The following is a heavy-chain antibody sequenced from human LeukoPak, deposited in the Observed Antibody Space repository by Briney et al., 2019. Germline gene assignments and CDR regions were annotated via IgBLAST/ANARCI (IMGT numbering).Heavy chain of an antibody. Sequence: PGALSDTRAVPRGSISSDYWSGIRPPPRKGLEWVGYFYYSGSSNYNPSLKRRVTISVDTFKNQFSLKLSSVTAADTGLYYCARTTAGGTYYFDYWGEGSQVALSS. CDR3: ARTTAGGTYYFDY. V-gene: IGHV4-59*01. D-gene: IGHD6-13*01. J-gene: IGHJ4*02. CDR1: RGSISSDY. CDR2: FYYSGSS.